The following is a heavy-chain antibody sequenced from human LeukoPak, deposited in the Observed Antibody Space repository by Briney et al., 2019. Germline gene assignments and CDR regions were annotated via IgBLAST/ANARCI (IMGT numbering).Heavy chain of an antibody. D-gene: IGHD3-10*01. CDR2: INPNSGGT. V-gene: IGHV1-2*02. J-gene: IGHJ4*02. CDR3: ERVRGVRGVMPSYYFDY. Sequence: ASVKVSCKASGYTFTSYSMHWVRQAPGQGLEWMGWINPNSGGTNYAHTFRGRVTITRDTSISTTYMELSRLRSDDTAVYYCERVRGVRGVMPSYYFDYWGQGTLVTVSS. CDR1: GYTFTSYS.